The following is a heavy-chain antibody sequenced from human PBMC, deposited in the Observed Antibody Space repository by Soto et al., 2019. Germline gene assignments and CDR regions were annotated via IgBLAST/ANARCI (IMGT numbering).Heavy chain of an antibody. D-gene: IGHD3-10*01. CDR2: IREDESEK. J-gene: IGHJ4*02. V-gene: IGHV3-7*03. CDR1: GFTFSSYW. CDR3: ARVPVRPWASGSYPQYHFDY. Sequence: GGSLRLSCAASGFTFSSYWMNWVRQAPGKGLEWVANIREDESEKYYVDSVKGRFTISRDNAKNSLYLQMNSLRAEDTAVYYCARVPVRPWASGSYPQYHFDYWGQGTLVTVSS.